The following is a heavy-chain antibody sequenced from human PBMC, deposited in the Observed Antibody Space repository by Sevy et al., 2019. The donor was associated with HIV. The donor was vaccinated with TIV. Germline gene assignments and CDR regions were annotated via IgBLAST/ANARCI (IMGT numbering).Heavy chain of an antibody. CDR2: INSDGSST. V-gene: IGHV3-74*01. CDR1: GFTFSSYW. D-gene: IGHD3-10*01. Sequence: GGSLRLSCAASGFTFSSYWMHWVRQAPGKGLVWVSRINSDGSSTSYADSVKGRFTISRDNAKNTLYLQMNSLRAEDTAVYYCARFADYYGSGSYYTIFDYWGQGTLVTVSS. J-gene: IGHJ4*02. CDR3: ARFADYYGSGSYYTIFDY.